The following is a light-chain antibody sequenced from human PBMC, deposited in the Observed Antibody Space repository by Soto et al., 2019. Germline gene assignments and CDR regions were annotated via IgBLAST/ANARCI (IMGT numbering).Light chain of an antibody. CDR3: QQYNNWPGT. V-gene: IGKV3-15*01. CDR2: GAS. J-gene: IGKJ1*01. Sequence: EIVMTQSPATLSVSPGERATLSCRASQSVSSKLAWYQQKPGQAPGLLIYGASTRATGIPARFSGSGSGTEFTLTISSLQSEEFAVYYCQQYNNWPGTFGQGTKVEIK. CDR1: QSVSSK.